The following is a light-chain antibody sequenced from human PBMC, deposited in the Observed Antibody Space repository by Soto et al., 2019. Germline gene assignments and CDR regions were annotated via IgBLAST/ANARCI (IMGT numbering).Light chain of an antibody. CDR1: QNINNF. Sequence: DTQMSQSPSSLSASVGDRITITCRASQNINNFLNWYHQKPGRTPKLLIYAASSLQSGVPSRFSGSGSGTDFTLTISSLQPEDFATYYCQQSYTTLFTFGPGTKVDIK. J-gene: IGKJ3*01. CDR3: QQSYTTLFT. V-gene: IGKV1-39*01. CDR2: AAS.